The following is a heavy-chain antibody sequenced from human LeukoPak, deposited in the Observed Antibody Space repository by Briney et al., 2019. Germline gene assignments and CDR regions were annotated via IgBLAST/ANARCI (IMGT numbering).Heavy chain of an antibody. Sequence: ASVKVSCKASGYTFTSYYMHWVRQAPGQGLEWMGGIIPIFGTANYAQKFQGRVTITADESTSTAYMELSSLRSEDTAVYYCARRSSSLTFQHWGQGTLVTVSS. CDR1: GYTFTSYY. CDR2: IIPIFGTA. CDR3: ARRSSSLTFQH. J-gene: IGHJ1*01. V-gene: IGHV1-69*13. D-gene: IGHD6-13*01.